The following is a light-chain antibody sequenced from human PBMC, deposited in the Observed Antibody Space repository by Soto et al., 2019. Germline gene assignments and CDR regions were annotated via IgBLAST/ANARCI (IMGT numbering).Light chain of an antibody. CDR2: DVS. Sequence: QSALTQAASVSGSPGQWVSIWCPGTSIDVGGYNYVSWYQQHPGKAPKLMIYDVSNRPSGVSNRFSGSKSGNTASLTISGLQAEDEADYYCSSYTSSSTYYVFGTGTKVTV. J-gene: IGLJ1*01. V-gene: IGLV2-14*01. CDR3: SSYTSSSTYYV. CDR1: SIDVGGYNY.